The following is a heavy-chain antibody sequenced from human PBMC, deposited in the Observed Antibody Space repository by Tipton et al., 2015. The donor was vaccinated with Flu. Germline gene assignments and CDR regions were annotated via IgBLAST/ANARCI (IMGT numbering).Heavy chain of an antibody. CDR2: IYDTEST. J-gene: IGHJ3*02. Sequence: TLSLTCTVSGGSISSFYWSWIRQPPGKGLEWIGYIYDTESTNYNPSLKSRVSMSVDTSKNQFSLNLSSVTAADTAVYYCARGQSGAFDIWGQGTMVTVSS. CDR3: ARGQSGAFDI. CDR1: GGSISSFY. V-gene: IGHV4-59*08.